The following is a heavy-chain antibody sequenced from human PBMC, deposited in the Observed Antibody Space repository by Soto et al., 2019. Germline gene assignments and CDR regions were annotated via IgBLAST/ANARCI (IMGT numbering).Heavy chain of an antibody. J-gene: IGHJ4*02. D-gene: IGHD1-7*01. V-gene: IGHV1-69*13. CDR1: GGTFSSYA. CDR2: IIPIFGTA. Sequence: SVKVSCKASGGTFSSYAISWVRQAPGQGLEWMGGIIPIFGTANYAQKFQGRVTITADESTSTAYMELSSLRSEDTAVYYCARGLDGITGTSPPASFDYWGQGTLVTVSS. CDR3: ARGLDGITGTSPPASFDY.